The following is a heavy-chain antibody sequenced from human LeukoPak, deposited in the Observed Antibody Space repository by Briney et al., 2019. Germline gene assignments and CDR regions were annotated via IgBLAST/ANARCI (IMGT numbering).Heavy chain of an antibody. CDR3: ARDPYYYNSSFGAFDI. CDR1: GFTFSSYE. V-gene: IGHV3-48*03. Sequence: QAGGSLRLSCAASGFTFSSYEMNWVRQAPGKGLEWVSYISSSGSTIYYADSVKGRFTISRDNAKNSLYLQMNSLRAEDTAVYYCARDPYYYNSSFGAFDIWGQGTLVTVSS. J-gene: IGHJ3*02. CDR2: ISSSGSTI. D-gene: IGHD3-22*01.